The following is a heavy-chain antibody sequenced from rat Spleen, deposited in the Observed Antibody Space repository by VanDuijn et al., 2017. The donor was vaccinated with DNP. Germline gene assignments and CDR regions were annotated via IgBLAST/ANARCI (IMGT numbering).Heavy chain of an antibody. J-gene: IGHJ4*01. CDR1: GFTFSRYW. Sequence: ETGGGLVQPGRSLKLSCVASGFTFSRYWMFWIRQPPGKGLEWVASINADGGSTSYLDSVKGRFTISRDNAENTVNLQMNSLRSEDTATYYCAKDYHFYAMDAWGQGTSVTVSS. V-gene: IGHV5-58*01. CDR3: AKDYHFYAMDA. CDR2: INADGGST.